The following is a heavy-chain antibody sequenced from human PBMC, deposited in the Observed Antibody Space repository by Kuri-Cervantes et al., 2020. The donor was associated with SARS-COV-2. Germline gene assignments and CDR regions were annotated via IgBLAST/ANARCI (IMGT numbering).Heavy chain of an antibody. CDR2: ISYDESNI. V-gene: IGHV3-30*18. J-gene: IGHJ4*02. D-gene: IGHD3-22*01. CDR1: GFTFSSYG. Sequence: GGSLRLSCVASGFTFSSYGMHWVRQAPGKGLEWVAVISYDESNIYYADSVKGRFTISRDNSKNTLYLQMNSLRAEDTAVYYCAKGGDMIVVVILRYWGQGTLVTVSS. CDR3: AKGGDMIVVVILRY.